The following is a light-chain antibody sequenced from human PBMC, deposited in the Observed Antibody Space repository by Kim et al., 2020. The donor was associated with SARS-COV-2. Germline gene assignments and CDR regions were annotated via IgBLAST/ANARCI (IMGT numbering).Light chain of an antibody. CDR2: LNSDGSH. CDR3: QTWVTGIRV. CDR1: SGHSSYA. Sequence: SVKLTCTLISGHSSYAIAWHQQQPEKGPRYLMKLNSDGSHSKGDGIPDRFSGSSSGAERYLTISSLQSEDEADYYCQTWVTGIRVFGGGTQLTVL. J-gene: IGLJ3*02. V-gene: IGLV4-69*01.